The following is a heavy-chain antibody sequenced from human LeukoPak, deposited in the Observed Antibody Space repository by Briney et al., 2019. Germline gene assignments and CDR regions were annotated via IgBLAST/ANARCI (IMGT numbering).Heavy chain of an antibody. Sequence: SETLSLTCAVYGGSFSGYYWGWIRQPPGKGLEWIGSIYYSGSTYYNPSLKSRVAISVDTSKNQFSLKLSSVTAADTAVYYCARRYCSSTSCHNWFDPWGQGTLVTVSS. CDR1: GGSFSGYY. CDR3: ARRYCSSTSCHNWFDP. V-gene: IGHV4-39*01. CDR2: IYYSGST. D-gene: IGHD2-2*01. J-gene: IGHJ5*02.